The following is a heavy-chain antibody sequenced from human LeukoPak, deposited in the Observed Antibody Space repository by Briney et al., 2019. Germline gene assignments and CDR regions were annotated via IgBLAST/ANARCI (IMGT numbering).Heavy chain of an antibody. CDR2: ISSTGST. CDR1: GGSISSGGHY. V-gene: IGHV4-61*02. Sequence: PSQTLSLTCTVSGGSISSGGHYWSWIRQPAGKGLEYLGRISSTGSTNYNPSLRSRVTISADTSKNQFSLKLSSVTAADTAVYYCARHRTNSYYGMDVWGQGTTVTVSS. CDR3: ARHRTNSYYGMDV. J-gene: IGHJ6*02.